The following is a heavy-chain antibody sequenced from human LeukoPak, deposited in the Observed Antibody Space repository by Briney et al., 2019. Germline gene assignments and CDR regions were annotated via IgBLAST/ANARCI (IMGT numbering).Heavy chain of an antibody. CDR1: GGSISSSSYY. Sequence: SSETLSLTCTVSGGSISSSSYYWGWLRQPPGKGLEWIGSIYYSGSTYYNPSLKSRVTISVDTSKNQFSLKLSSVTAADTAVYYCARVRVDYYYYGMDVWGQGTTVTVSS. CDR2: IYYSGST. J-gene: IGHJ6*02. D-gene: IGHD3-3*01. V-gene: IGHV4-39*01. CDR3: ARVRVDYYYYGMDV.